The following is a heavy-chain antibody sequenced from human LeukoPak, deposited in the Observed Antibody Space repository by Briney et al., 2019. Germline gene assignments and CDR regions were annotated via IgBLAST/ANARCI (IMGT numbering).Heavy chain of an antibody. CDR2: ISAYNGNT. CDR1: GYTFTSYG. CDR3: ASQLRAKDAFDI. V-gene: IGHV1-18*01. J-gene: IGHJ3*02. D-gene: IGHD2-2*01. Sequence: ASVKVSCKASGYTFTSYGISWVRQASGQGLEWMGWISAYNGNTNYAQKLQGRVTMTTDTSTSTAYMELRSLRSDDTAVYYCASQLRAKDAFDIWGQGTMVTVSS.